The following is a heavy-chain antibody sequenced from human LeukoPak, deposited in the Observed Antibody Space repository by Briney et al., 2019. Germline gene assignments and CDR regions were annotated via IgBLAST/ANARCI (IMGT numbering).Heavy chain of an antibody. CDR3: AKDRWNRGELLHH. CDR2: ISFDGNNK. J-gene: IGHJ1*01. CDR1: GFPFRNYG. Sequence: GRSLRLSCAASGFPFRNYGMHWARQAPGKGLEWVAVISFDGNNKYYADSVKGRFTISRDNSNDTLYLQMNSLRVEDTAIYYCAKDRWNRGELLHHWGQGTLVTVSS. V-gene: IGHV3-30*18. D-gene: IGHD1-26*01.